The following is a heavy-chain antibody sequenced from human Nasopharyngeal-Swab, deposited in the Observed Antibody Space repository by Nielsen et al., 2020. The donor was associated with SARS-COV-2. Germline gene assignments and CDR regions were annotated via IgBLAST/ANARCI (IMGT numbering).Heavy chain of an antibody. CDR3: AKAPYLRGLDV. D-gene: IGHD2-21*01. Sequence: GESLKISCAASGFIFSNYNMNWVRQAPGKGLEWVSYIGVTSSTRYYADSLRGRFTISRDNAKNSLYLQMNSLRVEDTAVYYCAKAPYLRGLDVWGQGTTVTVSS. J-gene: IGHJ6*02. CDR1: GFIFSNYN. CDR2: IGVTSSTR. V-gene: IGHV3-48*04.